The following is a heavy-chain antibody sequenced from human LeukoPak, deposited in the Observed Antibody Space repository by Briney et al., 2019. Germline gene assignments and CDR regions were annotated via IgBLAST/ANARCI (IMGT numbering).Heavy chain of an antibody. Sequence: GPSVKLSCKASGYTFTGYYIHWLRHAPGQRFEWMGWSDPKSGATKYEHFQGRVTMTRDTSISTAYMELSRLTSDDTAVYYCARGNFYDNEGYSPELRYWGQGTLVTVSS. V-gene: IGHV1-2*02. CDR2: SDPKSGAT. CDR1: GYTFTGYY. J-gene: IGHJ4*02. D-gene: IGHD3-16*01. CDR3: ARGNFYDNEGYSPELRY.